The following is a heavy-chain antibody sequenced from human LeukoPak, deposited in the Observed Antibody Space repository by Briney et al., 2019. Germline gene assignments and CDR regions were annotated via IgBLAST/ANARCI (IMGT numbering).Heavy chain of an antibody. J-gene: IGHJ4*02. D-gene: IGHD3-3*01. CDR1: GDTFTGHY. V-gene: IGHV1-2*02. CDR2: INPNSGGT. CDR3: AGGPPGGLRFLEWSSPLDY. Sequence: ASVKVSCKASGDTFTGHYMHWVRQAPGQGLEWMGWINPNSGGTTYAQKFQGRVTMTRDTSISTAYMELSRLRSDDTAMYYCAGGPPGGLRFLEWSSPLDYWGQGTLVTVSS.